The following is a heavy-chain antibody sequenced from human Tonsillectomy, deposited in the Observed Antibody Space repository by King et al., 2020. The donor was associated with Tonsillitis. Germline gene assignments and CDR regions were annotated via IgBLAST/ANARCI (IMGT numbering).Heavy chain of an antibody. Sequence: VQLVESGGGLVKPGGSLRLSCAVSGFTFTKAWMTWVRQAPGKGLEWVGRIKSTTDGGTTDYAAPVKGRSTISRDDSKNTLYLQMNSLKTEDTGVYFCTTDGRLWFGENYWGQGTLVTVSS. J-gene: IGHJ4*02. CDR2: IKSTTDGGTT. CDR1: GFTFTKAW. D-gene: IGHD3-10*01. CDR3: TTDGRLWFGENY. V-gene: IGHV3-15*01.